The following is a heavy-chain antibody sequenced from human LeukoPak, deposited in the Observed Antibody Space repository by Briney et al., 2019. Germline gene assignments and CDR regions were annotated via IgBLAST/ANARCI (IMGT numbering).Heavy chain of an antibody. CDR1: GITLSNYG. J-gene: IGHJ4*02. CDR2: ISDSGGST. CDR3: AKRGVVIRVILVGFHKEAYYFDS. V-gene: IGHV3-23*01. Sequence: GGSLRLSCAVSGITLSNYGMSWVRQAPGKGPEWVAGISDSGGSTNYADSVKGRFTISRDNPKNTLYLQMNSLRAEDTAVYFCAKRGVVIRVILVGFHKEAYYFDSWGQGALVTVSS. D-gene: IGHD3-22*01.